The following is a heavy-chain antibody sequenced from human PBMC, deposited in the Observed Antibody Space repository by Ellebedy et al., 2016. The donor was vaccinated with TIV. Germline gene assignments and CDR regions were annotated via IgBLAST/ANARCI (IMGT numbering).Heavy chain of an antibody. CDR1: GGSISSGGYS. Sequence: SETLSLTXAVSGGSISSGGYSWSWIRQPPGKGLEWIGYIYHGGSTSYNPSLKSRVTISVDRSKNQFSLKLSSLTAADTAVYYCATGIGRNSYYHYYMNVWGKGTTVTVSS. J-gene: IGHJ6*03. V-gene: IGHV4-30-2*01. CDR2: IYHGGST. D-gene: IGHD3-10*01. CDR3: ATGIGRNSYYHYYMNV.